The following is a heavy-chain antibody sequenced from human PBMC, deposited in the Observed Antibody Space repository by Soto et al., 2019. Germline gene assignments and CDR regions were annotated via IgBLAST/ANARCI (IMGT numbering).Heavy chain of an antibody. CDR1: GFTFDDYG. J-gene: IGHJ4*02. V-gene: IGHV3-20*04. CDR2: INWNGGST. CDR3: ARSGRLIAATPPDY. D-gene: IGHD2-15*01. Sequence: EVQLVESGGGVVRPGESLRLSCATSGFTFDDYGMIWVRQAPGKGLEWVSGINWNGGSTNYADSVRGRFIISRDNAKNSLYLQMNGLRAEDTALFYCARSGRLIAATPPDYWGQGTLVTVSS.